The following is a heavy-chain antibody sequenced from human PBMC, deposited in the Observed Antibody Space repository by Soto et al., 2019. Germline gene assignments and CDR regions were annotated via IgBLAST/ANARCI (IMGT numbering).Heavy chain of an antibody. CDR2: IGTAGDT. CDR1: GFTFSSYD. V-gene: IGHV3-13*01. Sequence: EVQLVESGGGLVQPGGSLRLSCAASGFTFSSYDMHWVRQATGKGLEWVSAIGTAGDTYYPGSVKGRFTISRENAKNSLYLQMNSLRAGDTAVYYCARSPPRYSSSWYVGAFDIWGQGTMVPVS. CDR3: ARSPPRYSSSWYVGAFDI. D-gene: IGHD6-13*01. J-gene: IGHJ3*02.